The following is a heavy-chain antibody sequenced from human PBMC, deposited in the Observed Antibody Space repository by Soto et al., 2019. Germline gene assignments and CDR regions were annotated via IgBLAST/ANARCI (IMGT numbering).Heavy chain of an antibody. CDR2: IIPIFGIP. V-gene: IGHV1-69*08. Sequence: QVQLVQSGAEVKKPGSSVKVSCKASGGTFSRYSITWVRQAPGHGLEWIGRIIPIFGIPTYAQKFQARVTITADKSTSTAYRELSSLSSDDTAVYYCAREDRDRETGLVPAAIDGMDVWGQGTTVTVSS. D-gene: IGHD2-2*01. CDR3: AREDRDRETGLVPAAIDGMDV. J-gene: IGHJ6*02. CDR1: GGTFSRYS.